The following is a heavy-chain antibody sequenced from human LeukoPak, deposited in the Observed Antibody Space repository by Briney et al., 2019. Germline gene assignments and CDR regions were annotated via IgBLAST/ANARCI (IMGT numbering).Heavy chain of an antibody. D-gene: IGHD2-2*01. Sequence: SETLSLTCAVYGGSFSGYYWSWIRQPPGKGLEWIGEINHSGSTNYNPSLKSRVTISVDTSKSQFSLKLSSVTAADTAVYYCARGRHGIVVVPAATYRAFDIWGQGTMVTVSS. J-gene: IGHJ3*02. CDR3: ARGRHGIVVVPAATYRAFDI. CDR2: INHSGST. V-gene: IGHV4-34*01. CDR1: GGSFSGYY.